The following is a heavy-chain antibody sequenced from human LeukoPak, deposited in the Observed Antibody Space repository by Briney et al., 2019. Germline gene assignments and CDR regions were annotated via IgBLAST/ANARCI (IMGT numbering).Heavy chain of an antibody. CDR3: ATLGLLRGAGFNLATHFDY. V-gene: IGHV4-39*01. D-gene: IGHD1-26*01. CDR1: GVSISNNYFY. CDR2: VHHTGST. J-gene: IGHJ4*02. Sequence: SEALSLTCTVSGVSISNNYFYWAWIRQPPGKGLELIGYVHHTGSTFHNSSLKSRVTISADTSQNQFSLSLTSVAAADTAVYYCATLGLLRGAGFNLATHFDYWGQGTLVAVSS.